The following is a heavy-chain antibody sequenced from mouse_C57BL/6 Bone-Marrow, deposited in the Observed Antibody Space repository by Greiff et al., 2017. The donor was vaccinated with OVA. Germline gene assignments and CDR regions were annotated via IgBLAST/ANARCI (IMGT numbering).Heavy chain of an antibody. Sequence: EVQLVEPGGGLVQPGESLKLSCESNEYDFPSYDMPWVSQTPEQRLELVAAINSAGGCTNYPDTMESRFTFTRDKTTNTLYLQMSSLTSEDTALYYCARAPANYTGYYAMDYWGQGTSVTVSS. V-gene: IGHV5-2*01. D-gene: IGHD2-12*01. CDR1: EYDFPSYD. CDR3: ARAPANYTGYYAMDY. J-gene: IGHJ4*01. CDR2: INSAGGCT.